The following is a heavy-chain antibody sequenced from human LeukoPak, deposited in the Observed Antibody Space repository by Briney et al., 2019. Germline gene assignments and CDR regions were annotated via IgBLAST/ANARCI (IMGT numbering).Heavy chain of an antibody. CDR1: GLTFSNAW. V-gene: IGHV3-15*01. Sequence: PGGSLRLSCAASGLTFSNAWMSWVRQAPGKGLEWVGHIKSKTDGGTTDYAAPVKGRFTISRDDSKNTLYLQMNSLKTEDTAVYYCTTDLKYYYDSSGSYFDYWGQGTLVTVSS. J-gene: IGHJ4*02. CDR2: IKSKTDGGTT. D-gene: IGHD3-22*01. CDR3: TTDLKYYYDSSGSYFDY.